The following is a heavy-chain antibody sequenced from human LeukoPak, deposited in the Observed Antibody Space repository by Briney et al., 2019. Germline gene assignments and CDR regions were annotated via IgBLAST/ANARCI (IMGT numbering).Heavy chain of an antibody. CDR3: ARTTYYYDSSGFDY. V-gene: IGHV3-30*03. D-gene: IGHD3-22*01. CDR2: ISYDGSNK. Sequence: PGGSLRLSCTASGSSFSGHWMHWVRQAPGKGLEWVAVISYDGSNKYYAESVKGRFTISRDNSKNTLYLQMNSLRAEDTAVYYCARTTYYYDSSGFDYWGQGTLVTVSS. J-gene: IGHJ4*02. CDR1: GSSFSGHW.